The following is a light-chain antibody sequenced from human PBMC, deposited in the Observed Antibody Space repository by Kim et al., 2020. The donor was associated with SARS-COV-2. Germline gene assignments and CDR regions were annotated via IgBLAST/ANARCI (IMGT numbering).Light chain of an antibody. CDR3: QQYDDPPYT. Sequence: EIVLTQSPVTLSLSPGERVTLSCRASQSVNGIFLAWYQQKPGQAPRPLMQRTSTRATGIPDRFSGSGSGTDFTLTLSSLEPEDFAVYYCQQYDDPPYTFGRGTKLEI. V-gene: IGKV3-20*01. J-gene: IGKJ2*01. CDR1: QSVNGIF. CDR2: RTS.